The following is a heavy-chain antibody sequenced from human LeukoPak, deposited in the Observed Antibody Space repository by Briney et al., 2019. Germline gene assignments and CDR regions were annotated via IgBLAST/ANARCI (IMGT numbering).Heavy chain of an antibody. CDR1: GFTFSSYS. D-gene: IGHD2-2*01. CDR2: IRSSSSYI. CDR3: AREEYCSSTSCYLGGSEYFQH. Sequence: GGSLRLSCAASGFTFSSYSMNWVRRAPGKGLEWVSSIRSSSSYIYYADSVKGRFTISRDNAKNSLYLQMNSLRAEDTAVYYCAREEYCSSTSCYLGGSEYFQHWGQGILVTVSS. V-gene: IGHV3-21*01. J-gene: IGHJ1*01.